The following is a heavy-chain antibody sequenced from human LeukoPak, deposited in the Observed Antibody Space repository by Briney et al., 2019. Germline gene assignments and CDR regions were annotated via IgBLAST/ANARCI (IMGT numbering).Heavy chain of an antibody. CDR1: GYTFASYD. J-gene: IGHJ4*02. D-gene: IGHD1-1*01. CDR3: ARGQGTTTELDY. Sequence: ASVKVSCKASGYTFASYDINWVRQATGQGLEWMGWMNPNSGNAGYAQKFQGRVTMTRNTSISTAYMELSSLRSEDTAVYYCARGQGTTTELDYWGQGTLVTVSS. CDR2: MNPNSGNA. V-gene: IGHV1-8*01.